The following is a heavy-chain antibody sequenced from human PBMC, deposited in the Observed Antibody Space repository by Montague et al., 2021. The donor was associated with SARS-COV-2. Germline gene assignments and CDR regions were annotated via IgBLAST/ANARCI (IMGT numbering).Heavy chain of an antibody. D-gene: IGHD3-22*01. J-gene: IGHJ3*02. CDR3: ARHGDYETYDDFDI. CDR2: IYYTGGT. CDR1: GASISSSGYY. Sequence: SETLSLTCTVSGASISSSGYYWGWIRQPPGKGLEWIGRIYYTGGTYYNPSLNSRVTISVDTSKNQFSLNLRSVTAADTAVYYCARHGDYETYDDFDIWGQGTMVTVSS. V-gene: IGHV4-39*01.